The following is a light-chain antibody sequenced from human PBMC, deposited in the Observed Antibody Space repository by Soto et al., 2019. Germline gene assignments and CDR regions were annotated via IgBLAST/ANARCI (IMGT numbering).Light chain of an antibody. CDR1: QSVRSY. V-gene: IGKV3-11*01. CDR3: QQRSNWPST. Sequence: EIVLTQSPVTLSLSPGERATLSCRASQSVRSYLAWYQQKPGQAPRLLIYDAFKRATGIPARFCGSGSGTDFTLTISSLEPEDFAVYYCQQRSNWPSTFGGGTKVEIK. J-gene: IGKJ4*01. CDR2: DAF.